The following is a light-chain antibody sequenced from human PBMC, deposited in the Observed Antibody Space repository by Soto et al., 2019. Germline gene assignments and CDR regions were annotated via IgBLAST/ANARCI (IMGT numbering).Light chain of an antibody. CDR1: QSISSW. J-gene: IGKJ1*01. Sequence: DIQMTQSPSTLSASVGDRVTITCRASQSISSWLAWYQQKPGKAPKLLIYKASSLESGVPSRFSGSGSGTEFTLTISSLQPDDFATYYCQQFEMFGQGTKVEIK. CDR3: QQFEM. CDR2: KAS. V-gene: IGKV1-5*03.